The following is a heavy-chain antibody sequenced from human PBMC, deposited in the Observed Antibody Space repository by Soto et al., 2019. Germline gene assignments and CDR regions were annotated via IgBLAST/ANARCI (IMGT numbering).Heavy chain of an antibody. CDR3: ARSRGVNYYGSGSGNNWFDP. V-gene: IGHV4-59*01. D-gene: IGHD3-10*01. J-gene: IGHJ5*02. CDR2: IYYSGST. CDR1: GGSISSYY. Sequence: PSETLSLTCTVSGGSISSYYWSWIRQPPGKGLEWIGYIYYSGSTNYNPSLKSRVTISVDTSKNQFSLNLSSVTAADTAVYYCARSRGVNYYGSGSGNNWFDPWGQGTLVTVSS.